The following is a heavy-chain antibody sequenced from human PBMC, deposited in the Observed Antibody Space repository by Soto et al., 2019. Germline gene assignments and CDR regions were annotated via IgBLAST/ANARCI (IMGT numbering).Heavy chain of an antibody. Sequence: SETLSLTCTVSGGSISSGDYYWSWIRQPPGKGLEWIGYIYYSGSTYYNPSLKSRVTISVDTSKNQFSLKLSSVTAADTAVYYCAREPISISRGYSRYGNRGGYYYYGMDVWGQGTTVTSP. CDR2: IYYSGST. V-gene: IGHV4-30-4*01. CDR1: GGSISSGDYY. J-gene: IGHJ6*02. CDR3: AREPISISRGYSRYGNRGGYYYYGMDV. D-gene: IGHD5-12*01.